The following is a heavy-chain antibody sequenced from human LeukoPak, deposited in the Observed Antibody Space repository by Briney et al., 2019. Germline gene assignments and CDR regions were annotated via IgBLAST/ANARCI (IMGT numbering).Heavy chain of an antibody. D-gene: IGHD2-2*01. Sequence: EGSLRLSCAASGFTFSTYAMSWVRQAPGKGLEWVSAISGSGGSTYYADSVKGRFTISRDNSKNTLYLQMNSLRAEDPAVYYCAKRACTSCYSGWFDPWGQGTQVIVSS. V-gene: IGHV3-23*01. CDR2: ISGSGGST. J-gene: IGHJ5*02. CDR3: AKRACTSCYSGWFDP. CDR1: GFTFSTYA.